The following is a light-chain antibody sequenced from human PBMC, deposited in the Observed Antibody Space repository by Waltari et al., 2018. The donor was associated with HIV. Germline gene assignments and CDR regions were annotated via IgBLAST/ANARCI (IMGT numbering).Light chain of an antibody. CDR3: QQYYSNPPT. J-gene: IGKJ1*01. CDR2: WAS. CDR1: QTIFYSSKYKNY. V-gene: IGKV4-1*01. Sequence: DIVMTQSPDSLALSLGEGATINCKSSQTIFYSSKYKNYLAWYQQRPGQTPKLLIYWASTRDSGVPDRFSGSGSGTDFTLTISNLQSEDVAIYFCQQYYSNPPTFGQGTKVEVK.